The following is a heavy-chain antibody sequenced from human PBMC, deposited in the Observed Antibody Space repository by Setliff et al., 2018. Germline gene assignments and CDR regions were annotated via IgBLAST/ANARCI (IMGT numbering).Heavy chain of an antibody. V-gene: IGHV4-61*09. CDR1: GDSISSRRNY. J-gene: IGHJ6*03. D-gene: IGHD3-3*01. CDR2: IYTTWST. CDR3: ARMSGFQYVDV. Sequence: SETLSLTCTVSGDSISSRRNYWGWFRQPAGKGLEWIGQIYTTWSTNYNPSLRSRVTISLDTSNNRFSLSLSSVTAADSAIYYCARMSGFQYVDVWGKGTTVTVSS.